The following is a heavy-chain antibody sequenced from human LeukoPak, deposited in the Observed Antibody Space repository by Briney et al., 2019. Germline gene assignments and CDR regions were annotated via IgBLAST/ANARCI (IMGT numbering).Heavy chain of an antibody. CDR2: INTDGSST. J-gene: IGHJ4*02. CDR3: ARRVAVEKFDS. V-gene: IGHV3-74*01. Sequence: PGGSLRLFCAASGFTFSSYWMHWVRHAPGKGLVWVSRINTDGSSTNYADSVKGRFTISRDNAKNTLYLQMNSLRAEDTAVYYCARRVAVEKFDSWGQGTLVTVSS. D-gene: IGHD6-19*01. CDR1: GFTFSSYW.